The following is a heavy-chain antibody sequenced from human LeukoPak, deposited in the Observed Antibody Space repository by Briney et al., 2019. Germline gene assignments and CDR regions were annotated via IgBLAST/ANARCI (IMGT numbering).Heavy chain of an antibody. CDR3: ARVLRDYYFDY. J-gene: IGHJ4*02. D-gene: IGHD3-9*01. CDR2: ITMSSTYI. CDR1: GFSSSSYN. Sequence: PGGSLRLSCAASGFSSSSYNMNWVRQAPGKGLEWVSSITMSSTYIYHADSVKGRFTISRDNAKNSLFLQMNSLRAEDTAVYYCARVLRDYYFDYWGQGTLVTVSS. V-gene: IGHV3-21*01.